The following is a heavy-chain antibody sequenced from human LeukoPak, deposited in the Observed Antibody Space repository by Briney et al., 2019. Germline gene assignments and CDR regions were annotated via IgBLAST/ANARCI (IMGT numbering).Heavy chain of an antibody. D-gene: IGHD3-3*01. Sequence: PGGSLRLSCAASGFTFSSYSMNWVRQAPGKGLEWVSSISSSSSYIYYADSVKGRFTISRDNAKNSLYLQMNSLRAEDTAVYYCATFVERFLEWAGGYAFDIWGQGTMVTVSS. CDR2: ISSSSSYI. J-gene: IGHJ3*02. V-gene: IGHV3-21*01. CDR3: ATFVERFLEWAGGYAFDI. CDR1: GFTFSSYS.